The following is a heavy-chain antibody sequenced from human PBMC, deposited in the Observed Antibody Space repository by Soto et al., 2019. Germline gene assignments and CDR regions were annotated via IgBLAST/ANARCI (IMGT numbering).Heavy chain of an antibody. J-gene: IGHJ4*02. V-gene: IGHV4-39*01. CDR2: IYYSGST. CDR3: ARLAIFGVVSAEIDY. D-gene: IGHD3-3*01. CDR1: GGSISSSSYY. Sequence: SETLSLTCTVSGGSISSSSYYWGWIRQPPGKGLEWIGSIYYSGSTYYNPSLKSRVTISVDTSKNQFSLKLSSVIAADTAVYYCARLAIFGVVSAEIDYWGQGTLVTVSS.